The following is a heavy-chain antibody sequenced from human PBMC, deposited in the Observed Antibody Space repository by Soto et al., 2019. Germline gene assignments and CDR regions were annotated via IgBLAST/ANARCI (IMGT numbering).Heavy chain of an antibody. CDR1: GFTFGSYA. D-gene: IGHD2-21*01. V-gene: IGHV3-23*01. CDR2: ISDTSSGA. J-gene: IGHJ5*02. Sequence: EVQLLESGGGLAQPGGSLRLSCAASGFTFGSYAMSWVRQAPGKGLEWVSSISDTSSGAYYADSVKGRFTISRANSKNTLYLQMNSLRAEDMAVYYCANDLWCYRPWGQGTLVTVSS. CDR3: ANDLWCYRP.